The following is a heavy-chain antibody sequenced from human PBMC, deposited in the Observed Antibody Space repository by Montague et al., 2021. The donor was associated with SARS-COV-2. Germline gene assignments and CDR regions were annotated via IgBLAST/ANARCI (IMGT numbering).Heavy chain of an antibody. CDR1: GGSFSTYY. D-gene: IGHD3-3*01. CDR2: IDHSGNT. Sequence: SETLSLTCAVYGGSFSTYYWTWIRQSPGKGLEWIGNIDHSGNTNXKPSLKSRVSISVDTSSSQFSLYLTSVTAADAAVYYCARDQTVLEGIWYGMDVWGPGTTVTVSS. J-gene: IGHJ6*02. CDR3: ARDQTVLEGIWYGMDV. V-gene: IGHV4-34*01.